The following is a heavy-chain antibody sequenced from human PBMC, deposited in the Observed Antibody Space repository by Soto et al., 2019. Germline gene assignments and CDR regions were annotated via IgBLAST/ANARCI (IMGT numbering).Heavy chain of an antibody. V-gene: IGHV1-18*01. CDR2: ISAYNGNT. Sequence: GASVKVSCKASGYTFTSYGISWVRQAPGQGLEWMGWISAYNGNTNYAQKLQGRVTMTTDTSTSTAYMELRSLRSDDTAVYYCARDGIVVVPAAIVGYYYYYGMAVWGQGTTVTVSS. J-gene: IGHJ6*02. D-gene: IGHD2-2*01. CDR1: GYTFTSYG. CDR3: ARDGIVVVPAAIVGYYYYYGMAV.